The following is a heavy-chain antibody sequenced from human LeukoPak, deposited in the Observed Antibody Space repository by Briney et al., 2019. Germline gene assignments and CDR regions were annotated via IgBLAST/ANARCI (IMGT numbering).Heavy chain of an antibody. J-gene: IGHJ4*02. Sequence: ASVKVSCKASGYTFTSYYMHWVRQAPGQGLEWMGIINPSGGNTNYAQKLQGRVTMTTDTSTSTAYMELRSLRSDDTAVYYCARGHYYDSSGYMDYWGQGTLVTVSS. V-gene: IGHV1-46*01. CDR3: ARGHYYDSSGYMDY. CDR1: GYTFTSYY. D-gene: IGHD3-22*01. CDR2: INPSGGNT.